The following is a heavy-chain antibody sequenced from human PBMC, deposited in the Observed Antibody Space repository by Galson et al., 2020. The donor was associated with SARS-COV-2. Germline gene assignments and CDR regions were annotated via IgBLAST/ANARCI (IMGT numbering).Heavy chain of an antibody. CDR1: GFTFSNAW. CDR3: TTEPNRYCSGGSCRPVNY. CDR2: IKSKTDGGTP. V-gene: IGHV3-15*07. Sequence: GGSLRLSCAASGFTFSNAWMNWVRQAPGKGLEWVGRIKSKTDGGTPDYAAPVKGRFTISRDDSKNTLYLQMNSLKTEDTAVYYCTTEPNRYCSGGSCRPVNYWGQGTLVTVSS. D-gene: IGHD2-15*01. J-gene: IGHJ4*02.